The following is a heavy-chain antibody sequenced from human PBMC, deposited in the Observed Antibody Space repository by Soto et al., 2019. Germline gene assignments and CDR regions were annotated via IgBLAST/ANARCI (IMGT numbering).Heavy chain of an antibody. Sequence: NPSETLSLTCTVSGGSISSYYWSWVRQPPGKGLEWIGYIYYSGTHKYNPSLKSRLTISVDKSKNQYSLKLNSMTAADTAVYYCARVQMATLYFDYWGQGTLVTVSS. J-gene: IGHJ4*02. D-gene: IGHD5-12*01. CDR3: ARVQMATLYFDY. CDR2: IYYSGTH. CDR1: GGSISSYY. V-gene: IGHV4-59*01.